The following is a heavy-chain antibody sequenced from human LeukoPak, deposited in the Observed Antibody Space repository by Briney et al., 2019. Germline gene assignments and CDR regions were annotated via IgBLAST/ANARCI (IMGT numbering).Heavy chain of an antibody. V-gene: IGHV1-3*01. D-gene: IGHD5-12*01. CDR2: ISADNGKT. CDR1: GYTFTSYA. Sequence: WASVKVSCKASGYTFTSYAMHWVRQAPGQRLEWMGWISADNGKTNYAQKLQGRVTMTTDTSTTTAYMELRSLRSDDTAVYYCARRGYPVYYYYMDVWGKGTTVTISS. J-gene: IGHJ6*03. CDR3: ARRGYPVYYYYMDV.